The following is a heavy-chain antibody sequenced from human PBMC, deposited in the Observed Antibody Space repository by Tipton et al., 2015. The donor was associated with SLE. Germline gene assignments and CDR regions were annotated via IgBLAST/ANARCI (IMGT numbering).Heavy chain of an antibody. Sequence: TLSLTCTVSGGSISSSGYYWGWIRQPPGKGLEWIGNIYYSGSTYCNPSLKSRVTISVDTSKNQFSLKLSSVTAADTAVYYCARSVGATRGADYWGPGTLVTVSS. CDR3: ARSVGATRGADY. J-gene: IGHJ4*02. V-gene: IGHV4-39*07. D-gene: IGHD1-26*01. CDR2: IYYSGST. CDR1: GGSISSSGYY.